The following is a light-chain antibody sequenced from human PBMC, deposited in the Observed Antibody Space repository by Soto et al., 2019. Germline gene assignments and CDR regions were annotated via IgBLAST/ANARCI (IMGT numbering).Light chain of an antibody. J-gene: IGLJ7*01. CDR1: SGHSSYA. CDR3: QTWGTGAWV. CDR2: LNTDGSY. V-gene: IGLV4-69*01. Sequence: QLVLTQSPSASASLGASVKLTCSLSSGHSSYAIAWHQQQPEKGPRFLMKLNTDGSYSKGDGIPDRFSGSSSGAERYLTISSLQSEDEADYYCQTWGTGAWVFGGGTQLTVL.